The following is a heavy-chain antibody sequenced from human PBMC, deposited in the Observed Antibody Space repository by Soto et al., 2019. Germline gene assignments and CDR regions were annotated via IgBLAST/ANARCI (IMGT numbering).Heavy chain of an antibody. CDR1: GGSISSGDYY. V-gene: IGHV4-30-4*01. CDR3: ARAAAIGYCSGGSCSSSWYFDY. J-gene: IGHJ4*02. Sequence: SETLSLTCTVSGGSISSGDYYWSWIRQPPGKGLEWIGYIYYSGSTYYNPSLKSRVTISVDTSKNQFSLKLSSVTAADTAVYYCARAAAIGYCSGGSCSSSWYFDYWGQGTLVTVSS. D-gene: IGHD2-15*01. CDR2: IYYSGST.